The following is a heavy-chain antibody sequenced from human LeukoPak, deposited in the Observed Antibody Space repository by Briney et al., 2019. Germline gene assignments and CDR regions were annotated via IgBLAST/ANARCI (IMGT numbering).Heavy chain of an antibody. CDR3: ARGVSSSSSFGY. J-gene: IGHJ4*02. V-gene: IGHV3-23*01. CDR2: ISGSDGST. CDR1: GFTFSNYV. D-gene: IGHD6-13*01. Sequence: GGSLRLSCAASGFTFSNYVMSWVRQAPGKGLEWVSAISGSDGSTWYADSVKGRFTVSRDNSKNTLYLQMNSLRAEDTAVYYCARGVSSSSSFGYWGQGTLVTVSS.